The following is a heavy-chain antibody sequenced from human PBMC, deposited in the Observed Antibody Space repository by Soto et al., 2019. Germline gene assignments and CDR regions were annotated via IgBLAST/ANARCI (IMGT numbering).Heavy chain of an antibody. CDR1: GGSISSSSYY. Sequence: QLQLQESGPGLVKPSEILSLTCTVSGGSISSSSYYWGWIRQPPGKGLEWIGSIYYSGSTYYNPSLMCRVTISVDTSTIKYSLKLSSLTAADTAVYYCARGRRYSTNWYSDYWGQGTLVTVSS. D-gene: IGHD6-13*01. CDR2: IYYSGST. CDR3: ARGRRYSTNWYSDY. J-gene: IGHJ4*02. V-gene: IGHV4-39*01.